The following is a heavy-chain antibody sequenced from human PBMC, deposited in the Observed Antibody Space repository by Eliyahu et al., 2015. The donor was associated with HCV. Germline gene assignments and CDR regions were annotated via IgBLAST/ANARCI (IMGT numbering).Heavy chain of an antibody. D-gene: IGHD4-23*01. V-gene: IGHV1-18*01. CDR1: AEDFPNFG. CDR3: ASSGAVIRDFDV. Sequence: QVQLVQSGPEVKKPGASVKVSCKASAEDFPNFGLVWVRQAPGQGLEWMGWTSTFDDNATYAQNFQGRVTMTTDSSTTTAYMVLRNLRSDDTAVYYCASSGAVIRDFDVWGQGTLVIVSS. CDR2: TSTFDDNA. J-gene: IGHJ4*02.